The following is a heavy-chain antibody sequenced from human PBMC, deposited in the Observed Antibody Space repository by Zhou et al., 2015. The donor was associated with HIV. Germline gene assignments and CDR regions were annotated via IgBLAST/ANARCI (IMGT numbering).Heavy chain of an antibody. CDR2: IIPIFGTA. D-gene: IGHD3-22*01. Sequence: QVQLVQSGAEVKKPGSSVKVSCKASGGTFSSYAISWVRQAPGQGLEWMGGIIPIFGTANYAQKFQGRVTITADESTSTAYMELSSLRSEDTAVYYCASFYYDSSGLEGNWFDPWGQGTLVTVSS. CDR3: ASFYYDSSGLEGNWFDP. J-gene: IGHJ5*02. CDR1: GGTFSSYA. V-gene: IGHV1-69*01.